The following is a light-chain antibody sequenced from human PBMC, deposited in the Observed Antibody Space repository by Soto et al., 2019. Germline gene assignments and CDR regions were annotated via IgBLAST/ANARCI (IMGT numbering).Light chain of an antibody. CDR3: QSYDSSLSVP. CDR2: GNS. V-gene: IGLV1-40*01. J-gene: IGLJ1*01. CDR1: SSNIGAGYD. Sequence: QSVLTQPPSVSGAPGQRVTISCTGSSSNIGAGYDVHWYQQLPGTAPKLLIYGNSNRPSGVPDRFSGSKSGTSASLAITGLQAADDADYYCQSYDSSLSVPFATGTKLTVL.